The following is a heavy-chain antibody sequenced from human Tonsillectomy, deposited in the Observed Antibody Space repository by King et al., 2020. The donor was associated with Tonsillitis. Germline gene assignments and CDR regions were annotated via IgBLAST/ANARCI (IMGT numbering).Heavy chain of an antibody. Sequence: VTLKESGPALVKPTQTLTLTCTFSGFSLSTSGMCVSWIRQPPGKALEWLARIDWDDDKFYSTSLMPRLTISKDASKNQVVLTMTNIDPVDTATYYCARVRHSSSVFFDYWGQGTLVTVSS. CDR3: ARVRHSSSVFFDY. V-gene: IGHV2-70*04. CDR1: GFSLSTSGMC. CDR2: IDWDDDK. D-gene: IGHD6-13*01. J-gene: IGHJ4*02.